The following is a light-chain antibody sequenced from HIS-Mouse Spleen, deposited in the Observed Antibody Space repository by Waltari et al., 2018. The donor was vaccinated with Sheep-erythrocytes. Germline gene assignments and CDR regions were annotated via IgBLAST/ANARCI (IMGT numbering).Light chain of an antibody. CDR1: QSVSSY. J-gene: IGKJ5*01. Sequence: EIVLTQSPATLSLSPGERATLSCRASQSVSSYLAWYQQKPGQAPRPLIYDASNRATGIPARFSGSGFGTDFTLTISSLEPEDFAVYYCQQRSNWPPITFGQGTRLEIK. V-gene: IGKV3-11*01. CDR3: QQRSNWPPIT. CDR2: DAS.